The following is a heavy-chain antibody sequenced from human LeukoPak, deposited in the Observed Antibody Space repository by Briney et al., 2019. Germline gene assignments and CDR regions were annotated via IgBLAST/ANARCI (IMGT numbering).Heavy chain of an antibody. V-gene: IGHV3-30-3*01. CDR2: MSYDGSNK. CDR1: GFTFSTYA. J-gene: IGHJ4*02. CDR3: ARDPQGGAFSGSLAY. Sequence: PGGSLRLSCAASGFTFSTYAMHWVRQAPGKGLEWMAVMSYDGSNKYYADSVRGRFTISRDNSKNTVFLEMNSLRAEDTAVYYCARDPQGGAFSGSLAYWGQGTLVTVSS. D-gene: IGHD1-26*01.